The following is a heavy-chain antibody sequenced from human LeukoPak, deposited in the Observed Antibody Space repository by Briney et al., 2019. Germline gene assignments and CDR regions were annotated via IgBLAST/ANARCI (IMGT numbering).Heavy chain of an antibody. J-gene: IGHJ4*02. Sequence: ASVKVSCKTSNYTFTNYGITWVRQAPGQGPEWLGWISTYNDNTYYAQKSQGRVTMTTDTSTSTAYMELSSLRSEDTAVYYCARDGGWRATSFDYWGQGTLVTVSS. V-gene: IGHV1-18*01. CDR2: ISTYNDNT. D-gene: IGHD6-19*01. CDR3: ARDGGWRATSFDY. CDR1: NYTFTNYG.